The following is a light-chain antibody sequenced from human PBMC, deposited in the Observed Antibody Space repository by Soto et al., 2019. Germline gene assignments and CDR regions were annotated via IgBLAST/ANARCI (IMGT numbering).Light chain of an antibody. Sequence: DIHMTQSPSSVSSSLGDRVTITCRASQGISSWLAWYQQKPGKAPNLLIYAASSLHSGVPSRFSGSGSGTDFTLTISRLKNEDFATYYCQQSYSTTPTFGQGTKVDIK. V-gene: IGKV1-12*01. J-gene: IGKJ1*01. CDR1: QGISSW. CDR3: QQSYSTTPT. CDR2: AAS.